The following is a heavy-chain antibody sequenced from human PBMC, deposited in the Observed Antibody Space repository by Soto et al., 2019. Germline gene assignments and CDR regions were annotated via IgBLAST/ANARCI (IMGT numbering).Heavy chain of an antibody. J-gene: IGHJ3*02. CDR3: ARASRVYFDWSYHAFDI. V-gene: IGHV3-48*03. D-gene: IGHD3-9*01. CDR2: ISSSGSTI. CDR1: GFTLSSYE. Sequence: GGSLRLSCAASGFTLSSYEMNWVRQAPGKGLEWVSYISSSGSTIYYADYVKGRFTNSRDNAKNSLYLQLNSLRAEDTAVDYCARASRVYFDWSYHAFDIWGQGTMVTVSS.